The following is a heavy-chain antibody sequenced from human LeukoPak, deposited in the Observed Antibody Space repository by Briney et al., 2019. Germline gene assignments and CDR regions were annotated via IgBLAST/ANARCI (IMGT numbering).Heavy chain of an antibody. V-gene: IGHV3-53*01. CDR1: GFTVSSNY. CDR3: ASTTGRAGYSSGWYALDY. CDR2: INSDGGIT. Sequence: GGSLRLSCAASGFTVSSNYMSWVRQGPGKGLVWVSRINSDGGITNYADSVKGRFTISRDNSKNTLYLQMNSLRAEDTAVYYCASTTGRAGYSSGWYALDYWGQGTLVTVSS. D-gene: IGHD6-19*01. J-gene: IGHJ4*02.